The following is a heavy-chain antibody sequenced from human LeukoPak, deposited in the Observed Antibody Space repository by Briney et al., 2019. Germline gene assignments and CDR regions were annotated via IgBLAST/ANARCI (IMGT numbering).Heavy chain of an antibody. J-gene: IGHJ4*02. D-gene: IGHD1-26*01. Sequence: GASVKVSCKASGYTFTRYYMHWVRQAPGQGLEGMGIINPNSGSTSYAQKFQGRVTTATDTSTSTVYMELSSLRSEDTAVYYCAVTGVVGATPRFDYWGQGPLVTVSS. CDR3: AVTGVVGATPRFDY. V-gene: IGHV1-46*01. CDR2: INPNSGST. CDR1: GYTFTRYY.